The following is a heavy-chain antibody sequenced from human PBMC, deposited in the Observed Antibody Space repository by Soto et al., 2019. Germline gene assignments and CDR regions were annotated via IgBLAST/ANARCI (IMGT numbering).Heavy chain of an antibody. CDR1: GYTFTSYA. J-gene: IGHJ6*02. V-gene: IGHV1-3*01. D-gene: IGHD2-15*01. CDR3: ASARGGYCSGGSCYVDYYYYGMDV. Sequence: ASVKVSCKASGYTFTSYAMHWVRQASGQRLEWMGWINAGNGNTKYSQKFQGRVTITRDTSASTAYMELSSLRSEDTAVYYCASARGGYCSGGSCYVDYYYYGMDVWGQGTTVTVSS. CDR2: INAGNGNT.